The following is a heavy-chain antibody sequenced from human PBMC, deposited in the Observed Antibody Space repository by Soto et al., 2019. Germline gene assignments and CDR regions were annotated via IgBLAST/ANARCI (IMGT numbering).Heavy chain of an antibody. CDR2: ISPSGSP. CDR1: GGSVNSGGYS. D-gene: IGHD2-8*01. CDR3: TRGVLA. J-gene: IGHJ5*02. V-gene: IGHV4-30-2*01. Sequence: SETLSLTCSVSGGSVNSGGYSWSWIRQPPGKGLEWIGFISPSGSPAYSPSLMSRVTISVDRSNNQISLEISSVTAADTAVYYCTRGVLAWGPGALVTVSS.